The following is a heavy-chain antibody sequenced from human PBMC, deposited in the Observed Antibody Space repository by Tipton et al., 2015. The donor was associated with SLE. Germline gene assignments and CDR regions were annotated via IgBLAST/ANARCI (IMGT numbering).Heavy chain of an antibody. D-gene: IGHD3-3*01. CDR2: ISYDGSNK. CDR1: GFTFSSYA. CDR3: ARDQFTYDFSYYYYYYGMDV. V-gene: IGHV3-30-3*01. Sequence: SLRLSCAASGFTFSSYAMHWVRQAPGKGLEWVAVISYDGSNKYYADSVKGRFTISRDNSKNTLYLQMNSLRPEDTAVYYCARDQFTYDFSYYYYYYGMDVWGQGTTVTVSS. J-gene: IGHJ6*02.